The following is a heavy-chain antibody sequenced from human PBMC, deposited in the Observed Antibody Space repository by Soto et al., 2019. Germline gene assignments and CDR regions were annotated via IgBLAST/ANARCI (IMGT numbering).Heavy chain of an antibody. CDR3: ARQGIAVAGPYYYYGMDV. CDR2: MNPNSGNT. J-gene: IGHJ6*02. CDR1: GYTFTSYD. V-gene: IGHV1-8*01. Sequence: QVQLVQSGAEVKKPGASVKVSCKASGYTFTSYDINWVRQATGQGLEWMGWMNPNSGNTGYAQKFQGRVTMTRNTSISTAYMELSSLRSEDTAVYYCARQGIAVAGPYYYYGMDVWGQGTTVTVSS. D-gene: IGHD6-19*01.